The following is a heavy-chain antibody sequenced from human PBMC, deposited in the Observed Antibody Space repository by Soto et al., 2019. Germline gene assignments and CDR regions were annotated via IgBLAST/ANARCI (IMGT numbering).Heavy chain of an antibody. Sequence: GASVKVSCKASGYTFTSYGISWVRQAPGQGLEWMGWISAYNGNTNYAQKLQGRVTMTTDTSTSTAYMELRSLRSDDTAVYYCARAFSPDGDYEWDYYYGMDVWGQGTTVTAP. CDR2: ISAYNGNT. CDR3: ARAFSPDGDYEWDYYYGMDV. J-gene: IGHJ6*02. D-gene: IGHD4-17*01. V-gene: IGHV1-18*01. CDR1: GYTFTSYG.